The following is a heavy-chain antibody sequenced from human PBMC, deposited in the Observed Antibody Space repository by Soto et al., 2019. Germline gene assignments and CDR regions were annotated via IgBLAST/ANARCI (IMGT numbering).Heavy chain of an antibody. CDR1: GFTFSSYW. V-gene: IGHV3-7*03. J-gene: IGHJ4*02. D-gene: IGHD1-1*01. CDR2: IKQDGSEK. Sequence: GGSLRLSCAAPGFTFSSYWMSWVRQAPGKGLEWVANIKQDGSEKYYVDSVKGRFTISRGNAKNSLYLQMNSLRAEDTAVYYCARDRNGDYVDYWGQGTLVTVSS. CDR3: ARDRNGDYVDY.